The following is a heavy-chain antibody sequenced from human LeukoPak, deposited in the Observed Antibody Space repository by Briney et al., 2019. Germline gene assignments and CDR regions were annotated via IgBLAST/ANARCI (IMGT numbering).Heavy chain of an antibody. CDR1: GFTFSSYG. J-gene: IGHJ5*02. CDR2: IWYDGSNK. V-gene: IGHV3-33*01. Sequence: QPGRSLRLSCAASGFTFSSYGMHWVRQAPGKGLEWVAVIWYDGSNKYYADSVKGRFTISRDNSKNTLYLQMNSLRAEDTAVYYCARASAAGTDNWFDPWGQGTLVTVSS. CDR3: ARASAAGTDNWFDP. D-gene: IGHD6-13*01.